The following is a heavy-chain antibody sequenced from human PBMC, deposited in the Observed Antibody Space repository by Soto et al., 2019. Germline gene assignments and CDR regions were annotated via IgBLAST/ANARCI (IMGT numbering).Heavy chain of an antibody. J-gene: IGHJ5*02. CDR2: ISLYSDGT. Sequence: QIQLVQFGGEVARPGASVTVSCEASGYTFSNYGITWVRQAPGQPLEWLGWISLYSDGTNYAQKFQGRVSMTTDTSTTTAYMELRSLRSDDTAVYYCARVVPGAEAWFGPWGQGTLVTVSS. V-gene: IGHV1-18*01. CDR1: GYTFSNYG. D-gene: IGHD2-2*01. CDR3: ARVVPGAEAWFGP.